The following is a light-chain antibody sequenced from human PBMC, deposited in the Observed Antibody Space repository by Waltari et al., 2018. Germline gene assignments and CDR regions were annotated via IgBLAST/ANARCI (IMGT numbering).Light chain of an antibody. V-gene: IGLV8-61*01. Sequence: QTVVTQEPSFSVSPGGTVTLPCGLSSGSVSTNHYTTWYQQTPGQPPRTLIYNTNTPSSWVPDRFFGSILGNKAALTITGAQADDDSDYYCVRYMGSDMSVFGGGTKLTFL. CDR2: NTN. J-gene: IGLJ3*02. CDR1: SGSVSTNHY. CDR3: VRYMGSDMSV.